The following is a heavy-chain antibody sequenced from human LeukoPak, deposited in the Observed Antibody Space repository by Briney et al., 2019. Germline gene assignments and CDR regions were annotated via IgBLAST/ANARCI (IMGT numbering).Heavy chain of an antibody. J-gene: IGHJ4*02. D-gene: IGHD6-6*01. Sequence: GGSLRLSCAASGFTFSSYWMHWVRQAPGKGLVWVSRSNSDGSSTTYADSVKGRFTISRDNSKNTLYLQMNSLRAEDTAVYYCAREGYSSSPRYFDYWGQGTLVTVSS. V-gene: IGHV3-74*01. CDR1: GFTFSSYW. CDR3: AREGYSSSPRYFDY. CDR2: SNSDGSST.